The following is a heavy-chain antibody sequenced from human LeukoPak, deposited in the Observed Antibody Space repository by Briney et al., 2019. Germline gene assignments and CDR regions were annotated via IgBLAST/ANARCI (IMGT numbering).Heavy chain of an antibody. J-gene: IGHJ4*02. V-gene: IGHV3-74*01. D-gene: IGHD1-1*01. CDR1: GFTFSSYW. Sequence: GGSLRLSCAASGFTFSSYWMHWVRQAPGKGLVWVSHIKTDGSTTAYADSVKGRFTVSRDNAKDSLYLQMNSLRAEDTAVYYCARALTTLTYEGYWGQGTLVTVSS. CDR2: IKTDGSTT. CDR3: ARALTTLTYEGY.